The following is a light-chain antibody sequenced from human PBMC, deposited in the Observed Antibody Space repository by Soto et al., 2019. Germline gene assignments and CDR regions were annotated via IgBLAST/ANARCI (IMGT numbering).Light chain of an antibody. J-gene: IGKJ1*01. CDR2: GAS. CDR1: QSVSSSY. Sequence: VVLTQSPATLSLSPGERATLSCRASQSVSSSYLAWYQHKPGQAPRLLIYGASSRATGIPDRFSGSGSGTDFTLTISRLEPEDFAVYYCQQYGNSPQTFGQGTKVDNK. V-gene: IGKV3-20*01. CDR3: QQYGNSPQT.